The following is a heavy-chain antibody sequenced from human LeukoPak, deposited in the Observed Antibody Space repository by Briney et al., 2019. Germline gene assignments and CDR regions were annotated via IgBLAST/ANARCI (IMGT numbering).Heavy chain of an antibody. CDR2: IYSGGRI. D-gene: IGHD6-6*01. CDR1: GFTVSSNY. CDR3: AREMRVEYSSSSVAFDI. V-gene: IGHV3-53*01. J-gene: IGHJ3*02. Sequence: GGSLRLSCAASGFTVSSNYMSWVRQAPGKGLEWVSVIYSGGRIHYGESVKGRFTISRDNSKDTLYLQMNSLRVEDTAVYYCAREMRVEYSSSSVAFDIWGQGTMVTVS.